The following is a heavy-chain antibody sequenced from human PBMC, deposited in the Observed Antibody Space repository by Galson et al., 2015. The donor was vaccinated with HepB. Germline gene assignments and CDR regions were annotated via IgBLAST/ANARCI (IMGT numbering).Heavy chain of an antibody. CDR3: AKDSWSIVGARHAFDI. J-gene: IGHJ3*02. V-gene: IGHV3-23*01. CDR2: ISGSGGST. D-gene: IGHD1-26*01. CDR1: GFTFSSYA. Sequence: SLRLSCAASGFTFSSYALSWVRQAPGKVLEWVSAISGSGGSTYYADSVKGRFTISRDNSKNTLYLQMNSLRAEDTAVYYCAKDSWSIVGARHAFDIWGQGTMVTVSS.